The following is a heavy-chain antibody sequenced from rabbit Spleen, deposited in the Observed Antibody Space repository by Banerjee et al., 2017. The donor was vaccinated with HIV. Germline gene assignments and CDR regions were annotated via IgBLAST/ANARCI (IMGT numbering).Heavy chain of an antibody. V-gene: IGHV1S45*01. CDR2: INAVTGRA. CDR1: GFSFSNKAV. J-gene: IGHJ4*01. D-gene: IGHD1-1*01. Sequence: QEQLVEYGGDLVQPEGSLTLTCKASGFSFSNKAVMCWVRQAPGKGLEWIACINAVTGRAVYASWTKGRFTFSKTSSTTVSLQMTSLTAADTATYFCARDLDAVIGWNFGWWGPGTLVTVS. CDR3: ARDLDAVIGWNFGW.